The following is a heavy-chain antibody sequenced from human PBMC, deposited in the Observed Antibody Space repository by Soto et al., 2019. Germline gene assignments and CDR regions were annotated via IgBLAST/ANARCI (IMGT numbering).Heavy chain of an antibody. CDR3: ARVGTGYYYKDV. J-gene: IGHJ6*03. CDR2: INGDGRIT. V-gene: IGHV3-74*01. D-gene: IGHD1-1*01. Sequence: EVQLVESGGGLVQPGGSLRLSCAASGFTFSSYWMHWVRQVPGKGLVWVSRINGDGRITTYADSVKGRFTVSRDNAKHTLFLEMNSLRAEDPAVYYCARVGTGYYYKDVWGKGTTVTVSS. CDR1: GFTFSSYW.